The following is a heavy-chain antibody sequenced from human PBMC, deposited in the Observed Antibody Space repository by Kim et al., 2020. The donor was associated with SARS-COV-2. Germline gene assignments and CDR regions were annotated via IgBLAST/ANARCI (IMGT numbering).Heavy chain of an antibody. J-gene: IGHJ4*02. Sequence: TPSLKSRVPISVDTSKNQFSLKLSSVTAADTAVYYCARPGDGDYGFYFDYWGQGTLVTVSS. CDR3: ARPGDGDYGFYFDY. D-gene: IGHD4-17*01. V-gene: IGHV4-39*01.